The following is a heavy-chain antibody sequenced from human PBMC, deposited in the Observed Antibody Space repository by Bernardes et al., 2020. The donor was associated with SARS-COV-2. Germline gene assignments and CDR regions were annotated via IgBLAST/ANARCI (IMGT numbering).Heavy chain of an antibody. J-gene: IGHJ5*02. V-gene: IGHV4-34*12. CDR2: VIDTGSA. D-gene: IGHD6-19*01. Sequence: SLTCDVKGGSFDGYFWSWIRQSPAKGLEFIGEVIDTGSANYNPSLKRRVILSADKSKRQFSLSFTSLTAADTGLYYCARRRIGVTLWFDTWGQGIRVTVSS. CDR3: ARRRIGVTLWFDT. CDR1: GGSFDGYF.